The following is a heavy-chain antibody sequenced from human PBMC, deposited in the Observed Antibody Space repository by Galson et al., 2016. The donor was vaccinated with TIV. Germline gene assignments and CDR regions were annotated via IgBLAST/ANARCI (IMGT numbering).Heavy chain of an antibody. CDR3: AHRGGSPTRYHFDI. J-gene: IGHJ4*01. Sequence: PALVKPTQTLTLTCTFSGFSLSSTGVSVGWIRHPPGKSLEWLALIHWDDSTRYSPSLTDRLTITKVTSEDQVVLTVTDVDPSDTATYYCAHRGGSPTRYHFDIWGRGTQVIVSS. CDR2: IHWDDST. D-gene: IGHD3-16*01. V-gene: IGHV2-5*02. CDR1: GFSLSSTGVS.